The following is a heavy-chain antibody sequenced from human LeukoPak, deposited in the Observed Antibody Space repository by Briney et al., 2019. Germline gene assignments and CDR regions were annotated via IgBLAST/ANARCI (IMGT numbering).Heavy chain of an antibody. D-gene: IGHD6-19*01. CDR2: INPNSGGT. J-gene: IGHJ5*02. V-gene: IGHV1-2*02. CDR3: ARGPRIAVAGTEDWFDP. Sequence: ASVKVSCKASGYTFTGYYMHWVRQAAGQGLEWMGWINPNSGGTNYAQKVQGRVTMTRDTSISTAYMELSRLRSDDTAVYYCARGPRIAVAGTEDWFDPWGQGTLVTVSS. CDR1: GYTFTGYY.